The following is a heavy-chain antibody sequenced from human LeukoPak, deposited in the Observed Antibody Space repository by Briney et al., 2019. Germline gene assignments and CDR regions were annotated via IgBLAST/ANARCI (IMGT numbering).Heavy chain of an antibody. CDR2: IWYDGSNK. CDR3: ARDLPRLNLYYDSSGFDY. J-gene: IGHJ4*02. D-gene: IGHD3-22*01. CDR1: GFTFGSYS. V-gene: IGHV3-33*01. Sequence: GGSLRLSCAASGFTFGSYSMHWVRQAPGKGLEWVAVIWYDGSNKYYADSVKGRFTISRDNSKNTLYLQMNSLRAEDTAVYYCARDLPRLNLYYDSSGFDYWGQGTLVTVSS.